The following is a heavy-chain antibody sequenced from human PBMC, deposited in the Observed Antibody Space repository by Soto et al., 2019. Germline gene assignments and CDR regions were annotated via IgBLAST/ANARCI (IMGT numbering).Heavy chain of an antibody. D-gene: IGHD3-3*01. Sequence: SETLSLTCTVSGGSISSGGYYWSWIRQHPGKGLEWIGYIYYSGSTYYNPSLKSRVTISVDTSKNQFSLKLSSVTAADTAVYYCARGITQYDFWSGYSEGNWFDPWGQGTLVTVSS. CDR2: IYYSGST. J-gene: IGHJ5*02. V-gene: IGHV4-31*03. CDR3: ARGITQYDFWSGYSEGNWFDP. CDR1: GGSISSGGYY.